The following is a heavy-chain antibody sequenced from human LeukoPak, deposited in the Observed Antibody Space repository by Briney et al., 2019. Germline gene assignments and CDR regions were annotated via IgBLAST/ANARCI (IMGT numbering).Heavy chain of an antibody. V-gene: IGHV4-34*01. J-gene: IGHJ5*02. CDR3: ARVRLYDSSGYYRNWFDP. D-gene: IGHD3-22*01. CDR2: INHSGSS. Sequence: SETLSLTCAVYGGSFSGYYWTWIRQPPGKGLEWIGEINHSGSSNYNPSLKGRVTISVDTSKNQFSLKLSSVTAADTAVYYCARVRLYDSSGYYRNWFDPWGQGTLVTVSS. CDR1: GGSFSGYY.